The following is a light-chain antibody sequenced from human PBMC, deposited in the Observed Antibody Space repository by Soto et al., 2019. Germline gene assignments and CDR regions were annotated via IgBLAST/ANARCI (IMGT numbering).Light chain of an antibody. J-gene: IGLJ1*01. V-gene: IGLV2-14*01. Sequence: QSVLTQPASGSGSPGQSITISCSGTRSDVGSYDHVAWYQQFPGKTPKLMIYEVSNRPSGVSSRFSGSKSGNTASLTISGLQAEDGPDYYCCSHTRYNRFVF. CDR2: EVS. CDR3: CSHTRYNRFV. CDR1: RSDVGSYDH.